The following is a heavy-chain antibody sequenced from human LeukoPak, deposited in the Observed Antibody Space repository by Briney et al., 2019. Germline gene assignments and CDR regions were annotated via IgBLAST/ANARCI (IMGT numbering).Heavy chain of an antibody. V-gene: IGHV3-9*01. D-gene: IGHD5-18*01. CDR2: ISWNSGSI. CDR1: GFTFDDYA. J-gene: IGHJ6*02. Sequence: GRSLRLSCAASGFTFDDYAMHWVRQAPGKGLEWGSGISWNSGSIGYADSVKGRFTISRDNAKNSLYLQMNSLRAEDTALYYCAKDIGSGYSYGYGVFYYYYYGMDVWGQGTTVTVSS. CDR3: AKDIGSGYSYGYGVFYYYYYGMDV.